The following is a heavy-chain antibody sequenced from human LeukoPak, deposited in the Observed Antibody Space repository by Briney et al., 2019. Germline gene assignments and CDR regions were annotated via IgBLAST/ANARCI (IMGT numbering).Heavy chain of an antibody. J-gene: IGHJ4*02. D-gene: IGHD2-2*01. CDR2: IYTSGST. CDR3: ARDSYCSSTSCYQDAFDI. V-gene: IGHV4-4*07. CDR1: GGSISSYY. Sequence: PSETLSLTCTVSGGSISSYYWSWIRQPPGKGLEWIGRIYTSGSTNYNPSLKSRVTMSVDTSKNQFSLKLSSVTAADTAVYYCARDSYCSSTSCYQDAFDIWGQGTLVTVSS.